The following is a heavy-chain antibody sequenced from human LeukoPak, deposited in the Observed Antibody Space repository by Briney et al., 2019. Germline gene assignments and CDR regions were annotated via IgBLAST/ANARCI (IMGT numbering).Heavy chain of an antibody. CDR3: ARHGVMGAIYYYGMDV. CDR2: IHNSEST. V-gene: IGHV4-39*01. J-gene: IGHJ6*02. Sequence: QSSETLSLTCTVSGGSISTSYYYWGWIRQPPGKGLEWIGNIHNSESTYYNPSLKSRVTISVDTSKNQFSLKLSSATAADTAVYYCARHGVMGAIYYYGMDVWGQGTTVTVSS. D-gene: IGHD2-8*01. CDR1: GGSISTSYYY.